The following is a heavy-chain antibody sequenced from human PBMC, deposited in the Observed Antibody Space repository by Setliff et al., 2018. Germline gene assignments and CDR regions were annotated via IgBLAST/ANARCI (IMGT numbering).Heavy chain of an antibody. J-gene: IGHJ3*02. CDR3: ARDSLTTLRRRSFDI. CDR1: GYSISSGYY. D-gene: IGHD1-1*01. V-gene: IGHV4-38-2*02. CDR2: IDHSGST. Sequence: SETLSLTCAVSGYSISSGYYWGWIRQPPGKGLEWIGSIDHSGSTHYNPSLKSRVTISVDTSKNQFSLKLSSVTAADTAVYYCARDSLTTLRRRSFDIWGQGTMVTVSS.